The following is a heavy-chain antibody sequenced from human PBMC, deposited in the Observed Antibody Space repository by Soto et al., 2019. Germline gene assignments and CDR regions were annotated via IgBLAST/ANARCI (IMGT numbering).Heavy chain of an antibody. V-gene: IGHV4-39*01. Sequence: QLQLQESGPGLVKPSETLSLTCSVSGGSTRSVNYNWAWTPQPPGKGLEGLGSIFYTGSPDYSPSLKSRVTISADTSKNQFSLKLSSVTAADTAVYYCARQSIPIGEVIARDGFDIWGQGTMVTVSS. CDR2: IFYTGSP. J-gene: IGHJ3*02. CDR3: ARQSIPIGEVIARDGFDI. D-gene: IGHD3-16*02. CDR1: GGSTRSVNYN.